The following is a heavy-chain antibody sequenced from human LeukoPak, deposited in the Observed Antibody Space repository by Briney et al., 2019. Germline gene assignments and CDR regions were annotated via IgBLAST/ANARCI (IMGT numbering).Heavy chain of an antibody. V-gene: IGHV3-74*01. CDR3: ARGAAALNAFDI. CDR2: INSDGINT. J-gene: IGHJ3*02. D-gene: IGHD6-13*01. Sequence: GGSLRLSCAASGFTFSNYWMHWVRQAPGKGLVWVSRINSDGINTSYADSVKGRFTISRDNAKNSLYLQMNSLRAEDTAVYYCARGAAALNAFDIWGQGTMVTVSS. CDR1: GFTFSNYW.